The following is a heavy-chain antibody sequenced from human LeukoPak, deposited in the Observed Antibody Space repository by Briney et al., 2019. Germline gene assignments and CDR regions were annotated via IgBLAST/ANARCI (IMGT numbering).Heavy chain of an antibody. J-gene: IGHJ6*03. Sequence: PSETLSLTCTVSGGSISSGSYYWSWIRQPAGKGLEWIGRIYTSGSTSYNPSLKSRVTISLDTSKNQFSLKLSSVTAADTAVYYCARAEGMVRGVIQPYYYYMDVWGKGTTVTVSS. CDR2: IYTSGST. D-gene: IGHD3-10*01. CDR1: GGSISSGSYY. CDR3: ARAEGMVRGVIQPYYYYMDV. V-gene: IGHV4-61*02.